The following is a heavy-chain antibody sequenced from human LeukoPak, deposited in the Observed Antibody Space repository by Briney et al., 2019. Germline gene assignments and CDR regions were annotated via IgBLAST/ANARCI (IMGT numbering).Heavy chain of an antibody. CDR3: AIRGPAMPPQF. CDR2: TSGANT. V-gene: IGHV3-23*01. Sequence: GGSLRLSCAVSGFTFSSYAMSWVRQAPGKGLEWVSDTSGANTYYADSVQGRFSISRDYSKNTVYLQMDSLRADDTAVYKCAIRGPAMPPQFWGQGTLVTVSS. CDR1: GFTFSSYA. J-gene: IGHJ4*02. D-gene: IGHD2-2*01.